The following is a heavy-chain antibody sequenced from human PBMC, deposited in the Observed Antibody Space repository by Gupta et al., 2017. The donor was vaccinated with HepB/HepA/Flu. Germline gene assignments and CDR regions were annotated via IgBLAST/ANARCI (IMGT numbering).Heavy chain of an antibody. Sequence: QVQLVESGGGVVQPGRSLRLSCAASGFTFNSYGMHWVRQAPGKGLEWVAIIWYDGSNEYYADSVKGRVTISRDNAKKTVFLQMNSLRADDTAVYYCARDTSSGALRYYYHMDVWGRGTTVTVSS. J-gene: IGHJ6*02. D-gene: IGHD2-2*01. CDR3: ARDTSSGALRYYYHMDV. CDR1: GFTFNSYG. V-gene: IGHV3-33*01. CDR2: IWYDGSNE.